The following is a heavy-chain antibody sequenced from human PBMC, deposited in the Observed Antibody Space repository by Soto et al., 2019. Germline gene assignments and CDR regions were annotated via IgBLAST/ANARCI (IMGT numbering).Heavy chain of an antibody. D-gene: IGHD6-19*01. Sequence: EVQLVESGGVVVQPGGSLRLSCAASGFTFDDYTMHWVRQAPGKGLEWVSLISWDGGSTYYADSVKGRFTISRDNSKNSLYLQMNSLRTEDTALYYCAKGVLVVGALIAVAGGIDYWGQGTLVTVSS. J-gene: IGHJ4*02. CDR3: AKGVLVVGALIAVAGGIDY. CDR1: GFTFDDYT. CDR2: ISWDGGST. V-gene: IGHV3-43*01.